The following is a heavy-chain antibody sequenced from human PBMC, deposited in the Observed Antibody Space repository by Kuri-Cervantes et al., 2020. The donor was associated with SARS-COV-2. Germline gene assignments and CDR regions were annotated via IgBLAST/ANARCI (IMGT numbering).Heavy chain of an antibody. V-gene: IGHV1-69*02. J-gene: IGHJ5*02. CDR2: IIPVLRVE. D-gene: IGHD4-11*01. CDR1: GGTLSTYT. Sequence: SVKVSCKASGGTLSTYTITWVRQAPGQGFEWMGRIIPVLRVENYAQKFQGRVTITADKSTNTAYMELTSLRSEDTAVYYCARSFTVTDPFDPWGQGTLVTVSS. CDR3: ARSFTVTDPFDP.